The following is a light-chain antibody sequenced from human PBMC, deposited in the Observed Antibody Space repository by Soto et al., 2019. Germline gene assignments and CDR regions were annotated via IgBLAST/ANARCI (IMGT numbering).Light chain of an antibody. V-gene: IGKV3-20*01. CDR3: QQYASSPQIT. CDR2: GAS. Sequence: EIVLTQSPGTLSLSPGERATLSCRASQSVSSSYLAWYQQKPGQAPRLLIYGASSRATGIPDRFSGTGSGTDFTLTTSRLEPQAFTVYYCQQYASSPQITLGPATKVDIK. J-gene: IGKJ3*01. CDR1: QSVSSSY.